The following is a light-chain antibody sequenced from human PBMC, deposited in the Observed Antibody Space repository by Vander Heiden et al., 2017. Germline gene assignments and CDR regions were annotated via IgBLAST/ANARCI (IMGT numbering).Light chain of an antibody. CDR3: SSYTSRSGV. Sequence: QSALTQPASVSGSPGQSITISCTGTSSDVGGYNYVSWYQQHPGKAPKRRMYDVSNRPSGVSNRFSGSKSGNKESLNISGLQAEDEADDYCSSYTSRSGVFGGGTKLTVL. CDR2: DVS. J-gene: IGLJ2*01. CDR1: SSDVGGYNY. V-gene: IGLV2-14*01.